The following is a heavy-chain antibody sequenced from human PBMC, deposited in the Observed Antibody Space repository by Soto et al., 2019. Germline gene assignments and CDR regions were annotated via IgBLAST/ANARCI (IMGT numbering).Heavy chain of an antibody. CDR3: ARATVQLERRYYYYMDV. CDR2: ISSSSSTI. V-gene: IGHV3-48*01. CDR1: GFTFSSYS. Sequence: GGSLRLSCAASGFTFSSYSMNWVRQAPGKGLEWVSYISSSSSTIYYADSVKGRFTISRDNAKNSLYLQMNSLRAEDTAVYYCARATVQLERRYYYYMDVWGKGTTVTVSS. D-gene: IGHD1-1*01. J-gene: IGHJ6*03.